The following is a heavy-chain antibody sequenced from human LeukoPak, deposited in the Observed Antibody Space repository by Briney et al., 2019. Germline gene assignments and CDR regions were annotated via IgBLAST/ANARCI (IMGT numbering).Heavy chain of an antibody. V-gene: IGHV3-48*01. J-gene: IGHJ3*02. CDR1: EFTFSSYS. CDR2: ISFSSATI. CDR3: ARDTHYYGSGSPAFDI. D-gene: IGHD3-10*01. Sequence: GGSLRLSCEASEFTFSSYSMNWVRQAPGKGLEWVSYISFSSATIHYADTVKGRFTVSRDNAKNSLYLQMNSLRAEDMALYYCARDTHYYGSGSPAFDIWGQGTMVTVSS.